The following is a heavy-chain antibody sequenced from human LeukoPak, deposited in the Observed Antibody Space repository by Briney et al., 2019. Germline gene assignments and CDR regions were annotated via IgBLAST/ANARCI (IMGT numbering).Heavy chain of an antibody. CDR3: AARSGYDAFDI. CDR2: IYYSGSS. J-gene: IGHJ3*02. D-gene: IGHD5-12*01. V-gene: IGHV4-59*01. CDR1: GGSISGYH. Sequence: SETLSLTCNVSGGSISGYHWSWIRQPPGKGLEWLGYIYYSGSSNYNPSLKSRVTMSADTSKNQFSLKLSSVTAADTAVYYCAARSGYDAFDIWGQGTMVTVSS.